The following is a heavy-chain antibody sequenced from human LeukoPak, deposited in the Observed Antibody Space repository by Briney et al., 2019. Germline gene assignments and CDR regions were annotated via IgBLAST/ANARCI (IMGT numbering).Heavy chain of an antibody. Sequence: PETLSLTCTVSGGSISSYYWSWIRQPPGKGLEWIGYIYYSGSTNYNPSLKSRVTISVDTSKNQFSLKLSSVTAADTAVYYCARGITYYYDSSGYYSGYYFDYWGQGTLVTVSS. CDR2: IYYSGST. J-gene: IGHJ4*02. CDR3: ARGITYYYDSSGYYSGYYFDY. D-gene: IGHD3-22*01. V-gene: IGHV4-59*01. CDR1: GGSISSYY.